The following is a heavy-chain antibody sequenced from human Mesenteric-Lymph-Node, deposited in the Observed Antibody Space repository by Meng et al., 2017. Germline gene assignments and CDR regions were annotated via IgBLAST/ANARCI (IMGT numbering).Heavy chain of an antibody. Sequence: GESLKISCGASLFTFRNAWMSWVRRAPGKGLEWVGRIKSKTDGGTTDYAAPVKGRFTISRDDSKNTLYLQMNSLKTEDTAVYYCTTGRLIAVAGVEVDYCCQGTLVTVSS. V-gene: IGHV3-15*01. J-gene: IGHJ4*02. CDR3: TTGRLIAVAGVEVDY. D-gene: IGHD6-19*01. CDR1: LFTFRNAW. CDR2: IKSKTDGGTT.